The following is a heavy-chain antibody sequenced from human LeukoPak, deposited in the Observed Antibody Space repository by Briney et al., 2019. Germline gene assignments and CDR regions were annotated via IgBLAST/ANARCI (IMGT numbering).Heavy chain of an antibody. CDR3: AVSPRTAVST. D-gene: IGHD5/OR15-5a*01. J-gene: IGHJ4*02. CDR2: ISNTGNV. V-gene: IGHV3-69-1*01. CDR1: GFSFSSYG. Sequence: GSLRLSCAASGFSFSSYGMHWVRQAPGNGLEGLSGISNTGNVFYADSVKGRFTISRDNAKNSVFLQMNSLRGEDTAVYHCAVSPRTAVSTWGQGTLVTVSS.